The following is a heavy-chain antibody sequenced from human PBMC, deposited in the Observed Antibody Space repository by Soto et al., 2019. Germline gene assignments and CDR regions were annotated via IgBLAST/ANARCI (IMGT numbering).Heavy chain of an antibody. CDR2: ISGSGGST. Sequence: GGSLRLSCAASGFTFSSYAMSWVRQAPGKGLEWVSAISGSGGSTYYAVFVMGRFTISRDNSKNTLYLQMNSLRAEDTAVYYCAKFRRYCSGGSCYSGAYFDYWGQGTLVTVSS. J-gene: IGHJ4*02. CDR1: GFTFSSYA. D-gene: IGHD2-15*01. CDR3: AKFRRYCSGGSCYSGAYFDY. V-gene: IGHV3-23*01.